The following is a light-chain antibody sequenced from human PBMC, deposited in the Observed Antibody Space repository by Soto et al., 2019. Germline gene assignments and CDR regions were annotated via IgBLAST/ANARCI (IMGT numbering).Light chain of an antibody. J-gene: IGKJ2*01. CDR1: QSLSSSY. CDR3: QQYGCSPYT. V-gene: IGKV3D-20*01. CDR2: DAS. Sequence: EIVLTQSPATLSLSPGERATLSCGASQSLSSSYLAWYQQKPGLAPRLLIYDASSRATGIPDRFGGSGSGTDFTLTISRLEPEDFAMYYCQQYGCSPYTFGQGTKLEIK.